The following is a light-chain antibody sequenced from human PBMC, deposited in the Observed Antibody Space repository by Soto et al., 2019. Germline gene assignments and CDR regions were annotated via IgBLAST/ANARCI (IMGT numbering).Light chain of an antibody. J-gene: IGKJ2*01. CDR2: SAS. CDR3: QQTSTTPET. V-gene: IGKV1-39*01. Sequence: DIQMTQSPSSLSAAVGDRVTITCRASQTINNNLNWYQQKPGKAPKLLMYSASNLQGGVPSRFSGGGSGTDFTLTISSLQPEDFATYYCQQTSTTPETFGQGTRLEIK. CDR1: QTINNN.